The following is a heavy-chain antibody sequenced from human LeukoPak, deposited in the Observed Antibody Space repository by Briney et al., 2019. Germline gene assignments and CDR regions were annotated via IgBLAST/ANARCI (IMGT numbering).Heavy chain of an antibody. D-gene: IGHD2-2*03. V-gene: IGHV4-34*01. CDR1: GGSFSGYY. CDR2: INHSGST. J-gene: IGHJ4*02. Sequence: PSETLSLTCAVYGGSFSGYYWSWIRQPPGKGLEWIGEINHSGSTNYNPSLKSRVTISVDTSKNQFSLKLSSVTAADTAVYYCARGTGYCSSTSCPVFDYWGQVTLVTVSS. CDR3: ARGTGYCSSTSCPVFDY.